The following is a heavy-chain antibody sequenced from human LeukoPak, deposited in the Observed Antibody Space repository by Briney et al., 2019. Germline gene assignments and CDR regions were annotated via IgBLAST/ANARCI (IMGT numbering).Heavy chain of an antibody. CDR1: GFTFSSYS. J-gene: IGHJ4*02. CDR3: ARDYSEYSSSWRPRSHEIDY. Sequence: QTGGSLRLSCAASGFTFSSYSMNWVRQAPGKGLEWVSSISSSSSYIYYADSVKGRFTISRDNAKNSLYLQMNSLRAEDTAVYYCARDYSEYSSSWRPRSHEIDYWGQGTLVTVSS. D-gene: IGHD6-13*01. CDR2: ISSSSSYI. V-gene: IGHV3-21*01.